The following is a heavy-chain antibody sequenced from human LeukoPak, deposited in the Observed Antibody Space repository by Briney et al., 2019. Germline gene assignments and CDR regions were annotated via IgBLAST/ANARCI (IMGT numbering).Heavy chain of an antibody. CDR2: VYYSGTT. J-gene: IGHJ6*02. V-gene: IGHV4-59*01. Sequence: SETLSLTCTGSGGSISYYYWSWIGQSGGKGLEGIGYVYYSGTTNYNPSLKGRVTISVDTSKTQFSLQLRSVTAADTAVYYCAREDPQTRVPEGMDVWGQGTTVTVSS. CDR3: AREDPQTRVPEGMDV. CDR1: GGSISYYY. D-gene: IGHD4/OR15-4a*01.